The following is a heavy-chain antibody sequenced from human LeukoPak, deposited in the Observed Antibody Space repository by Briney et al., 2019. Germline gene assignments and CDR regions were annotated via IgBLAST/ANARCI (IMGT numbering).Heavy chain of an antibody. CDR1: GYSISSGYY. Sequence: SETLSLTCAVSGYSISSGYYWGWIRQPPGKGLEWIGSIYHSGSTYYNLSLKSRVTISVDTSKNQFSLKLSSVTAADTAVYYCLKTLYYYDSSGYHAGGAFDIWGQGTMVTVSS. J-gene: IGHJ3*02. CDR3: LKTLYYYDSSGYHAGGAFDI. V-gene: IGHV4-38-2*01. CDR2: IYHSGST. D-gene: IGHD3-22*01.